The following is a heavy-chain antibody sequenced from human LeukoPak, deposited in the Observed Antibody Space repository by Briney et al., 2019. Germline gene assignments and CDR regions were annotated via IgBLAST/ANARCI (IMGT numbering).Heavy chain of an antibody. CDR2: INHSGST. CDR1: GGSFSGYY. D-gene: IGHD3-10*01. J-gene: IGHJ6*02. V-gene: IGHV4-34*01. Sequence: SETLSLTCAVYGGSFSGYYWSWIRQPPGKGLEWIGEINHSGSTNYNPSLKSRVTISVDTSKNQFSLKLSSVTAADTAVYYCARDRRITMVRGVIGHYYYYGMDVWGQGTTVTVSS. CDR3: ARDRRITMVRGVIGHYYYYGMDV.